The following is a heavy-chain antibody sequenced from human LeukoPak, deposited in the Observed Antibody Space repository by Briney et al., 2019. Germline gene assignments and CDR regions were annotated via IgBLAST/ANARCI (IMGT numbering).Heavy chain of an antibody. D-gene: IGHD2-2*01. Sequence: GESLKISCETSGYDFTAYWIGWVRQMPGKGLEWMGIILPDDSTSRYSPSFQGQVTISVAKSIRTTFLQWNSLKASDTATYYCAGLWHCSSLNCFRNGAYFDFWGPGTLVTVSS. J-gene: IGHJ4*02. CDR2: ILPDDSTS. CDR1: GYDFTAYW. CDR3: AGLWHCSSLNCFRNGAYFDF. V-gene: IGHV5-51*01.